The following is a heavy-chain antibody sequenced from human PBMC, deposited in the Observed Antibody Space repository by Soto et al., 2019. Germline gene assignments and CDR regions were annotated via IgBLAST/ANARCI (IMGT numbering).Heavy chain of an antibody. CDR1: GFTFSNAW. CDR2: IKSKTDGGTT. Sequence: GGSLRLSCAASGFTFSNAWMSWVRQAPGKGLEWVGRIKSKTDGGTTDYAAPVKGRFTISRDDSKNTLYLQMNSLKTEDTAVYYCTTASDPGDWGIKGAFDIWGQGTMVTVSS. J-gene: IGHJ3*02. V-gene: IGHV3-15*01. CDR3: TTASDPGDWGIKGAFDI. D-gene: IGHD7-27*01.